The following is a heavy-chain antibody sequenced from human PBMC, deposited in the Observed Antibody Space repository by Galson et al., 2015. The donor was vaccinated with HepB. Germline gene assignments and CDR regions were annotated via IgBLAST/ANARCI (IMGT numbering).Heavy chain of an antibody. D-gene: IGHD2-15*01. CDR1: GFAFSSYA. J-gene: IGHJ4*02. V-gene: IGHV3-30*04. CDR3: AREKGQGGWHELRGH. CDR2: ISYDGGTE. Sequence: SLRLSCAASGFAFSSYAMHWVRQAPGKGLEWVAIISYDGGTEYYADSVRGRFTISRDNSKNTLYLQMNSLRAEDTAVYYCAREKGQGGWHELRGHWGQGTLVTVSS.